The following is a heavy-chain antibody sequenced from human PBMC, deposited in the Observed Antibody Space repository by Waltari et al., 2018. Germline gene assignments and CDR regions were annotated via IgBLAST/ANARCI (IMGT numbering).Heavy chain of an antibody. J-gene: IGHJ4*02. CDR1: GMTFSNYW. D-gene: IGHD4-17*01. Sequence: EVQLVESGGGSVQPGGSLRLSCAASGMTFSNYWMNWVRQAPGKGGEWVANIKQDGSEKNYVDSVEGRFSISRDNAQNSLYLKMNSLRAEDTAIYYCVTGLTTVTAKDYFDHWGQGALVTVS. V-gene: IGHV3-7*01. CDR2: IKQDGSEK. CDR3: VTGLTTVTAKDYFDH.